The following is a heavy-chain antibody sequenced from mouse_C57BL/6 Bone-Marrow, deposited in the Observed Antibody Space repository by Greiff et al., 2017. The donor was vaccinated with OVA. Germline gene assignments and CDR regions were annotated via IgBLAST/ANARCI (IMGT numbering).Heavy chain of an antibody. CDR1: GYSFTDYE. Sequence: VQLQQSGAELVRPGASVTLSCTASGYSFTDYEMRWVKQTPVHGLEWIGAIDPETGGTAYNQKFKGKGILTADKSSSTAYMELLSLTYDDSAVYYCTRGYSNYYAMDYWGQGTSVTVSS. J-gene: IGHJ4*01. D-gene: IGHD2-5*01. V-gene: IGHV1-15*01. CDR2: IDPETGGT. CDR3: TRGYSNYYAMDY.